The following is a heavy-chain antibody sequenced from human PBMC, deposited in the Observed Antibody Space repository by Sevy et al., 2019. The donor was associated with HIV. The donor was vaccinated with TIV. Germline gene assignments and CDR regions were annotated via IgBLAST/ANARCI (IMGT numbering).Heavy chain of an antibody. CDR3: ARGPLFSPEYCSGGTCPTIDF. CDR1: GVSFSDYY. V-gene: IGHV4-34*01. CDR2: VSQSGSA. D-gene: IGHD2-15*01. Sequence: SETLSLTCAVSGVSFSDYYWAWIRQAPGKGLEWIGEVSQSGSANYNPSLRSRVIMSLDTSKNHVSLKLTSVTGADTTMYYCARGPLFSPEYCSGGTCPTIDFWGQGTLVTVS. J-gene: IGHJ4*01.